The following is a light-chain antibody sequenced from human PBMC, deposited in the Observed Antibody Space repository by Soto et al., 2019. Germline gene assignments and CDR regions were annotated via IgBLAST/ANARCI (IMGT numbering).Light chain of an antibody. CDR1: SSNIGSNT. Sequence: QSVLTQPPSASGTPRQRVTISCSGSSSNIGSNTVNWYQQLPGTAPKLLIYSNNHRPSGVPDRFSGSKSGTSASLAISGLQSEDEADYYCAAWDDSLNGWVFGGGTKLTVL. CDR2: SNN. CDR3: AAWDDSLNGWV. V-gene: IGLV1-44*01. J-gene: IGLJ3*02.